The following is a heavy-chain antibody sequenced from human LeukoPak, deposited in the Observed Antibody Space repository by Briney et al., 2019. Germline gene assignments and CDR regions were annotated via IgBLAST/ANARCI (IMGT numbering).Heavy chain of an antibody. CDR3: ARGVISSSQDGVSDY. J-gene: IGHJ4*02. CDR2: INHSGST. Sequence: KPSETLSLTCAVYGGSFSGYYWSWIRQPPGKGLEWIAEINHSGSTYYNPSLKSRVTISVDTSKNQFSLKLSSVTAADTAVYYCARGVISSSQDGVSDYWGQGTLVTVSS. V-gene: IGHV4-34*01. CDR1: GGSFSGYY. D-gene: IGHD6-13*01.